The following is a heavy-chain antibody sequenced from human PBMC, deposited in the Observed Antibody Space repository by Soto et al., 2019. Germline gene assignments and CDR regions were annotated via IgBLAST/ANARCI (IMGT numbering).Heavy chain of an antibody. J-gene: IGHJ6*02. CDR1: GFTFSSYS. CDR3: ARDVIIAARTDYYYYYGMDV. D-gene: IGHD6-6*01. V-gene: IGHV3-48*02. CDR2: ISSSSSTI. Sequence: GGSLRLSCAASGFTFSSYSMNWVRQAPGKGLEWVSYISSSSSTIYYADSVKGRFTISRDSAKNSLYLQMNSLRDEDTAVYYCARDVIIAARTDYYYYYGMDVWGQGTKVTVSS.